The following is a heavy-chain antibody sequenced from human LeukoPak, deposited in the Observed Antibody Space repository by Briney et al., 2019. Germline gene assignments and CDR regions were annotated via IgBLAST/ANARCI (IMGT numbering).Heavy chain of an antibody. D-gene: IGHD5-18*01. CDR2: ISYDGSTK. V-gene: IGHV3-30-3*02. CDR3: AKPIGGIQLWLHYYYGMDV. J-gene: IGHJ6*02. CDR1: GFTFSNYA. Sequence: GGSLRLSCADSGFTFSNYAMHWVRQTPGKGLEWVAVISYDGSTKYYADSVKGRFTISRDNSKNTLYLQMNSLRAEDTAVYYCAKPIGGIQLWLHYYYGMDVWGQGTTVTVSS.